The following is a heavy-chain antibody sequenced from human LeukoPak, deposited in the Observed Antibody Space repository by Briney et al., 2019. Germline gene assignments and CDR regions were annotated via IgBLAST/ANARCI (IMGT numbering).Heavy chain of an antibody. CDR1: GGPIDITNY. CDR3: TRENRPFCPFAY. J-gene: IGHJ4*02. Sequence: SGTLSLTCGVSGGPIDITNYWSWVRQAPGKGLEWIGEISHDGTRNYNPPLRSRVAMSLDRANNQFSLSLTSVTAADTAVYYCTRENRPFCPFAYWGQGVLVTVSS. V-gene: IGHV4-4*02. D-gene: IGHD2/OR15-2a*01. CDR2: ISHDGTR.